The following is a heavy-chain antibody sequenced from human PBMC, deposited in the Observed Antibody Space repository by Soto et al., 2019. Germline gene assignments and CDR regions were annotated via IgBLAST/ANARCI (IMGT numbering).Heavy chain of an antibody. J-gene: IGHJ4*02. D-gene: IGHD1-26*01. CDR1: GFTFSAYG. Sequence: QVQLVESGGSVVQPGRSLRLSCAASGFTFSAYGMHWVRQAPGRGLEWVALISYDASNQYYADSVKGRFTISRDNSKNTLFLQMNSLRVEDTALYXCANAFPVGAPFYFDYWGQGTLVTVSS. CDR2: ISYDASNQ. V-gene: IGHV3-30*18. CDR3: ANAFPVGAPFYFDY.